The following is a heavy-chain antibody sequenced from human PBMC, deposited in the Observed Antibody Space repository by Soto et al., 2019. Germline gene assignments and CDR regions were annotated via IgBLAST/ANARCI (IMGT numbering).Heavy chain of an antibody. CDR2: ISSSSSTI. CDR3: AREDDMGDYPTEYFQH. V-gene: IGHV3-48*01. Sequence: EVQLVESGGGLVQPGGSLRLSCAASGFTFSSYSMNWVRQAPGKGLEWVSYISSSSSTIYYADSVKGRFTISRDNAKNSLYLQMNSLRAEDTAVYYCAREDDMGDYPTEYFQHWGQGTLVTVSS. J-gene: IGHJ1*01. CDR1: GFTFSSYS. D-gene: IGHD4-17*01.